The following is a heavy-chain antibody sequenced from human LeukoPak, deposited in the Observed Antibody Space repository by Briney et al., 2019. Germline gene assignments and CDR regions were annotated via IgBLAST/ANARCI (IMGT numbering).Heavy chain of an antibody. V-gene: IGHV4-38-2*02. D-gene: IGHD6-6*01. Sequence: SETLSLTCTVSGYSISSGYYWGWIRQPPGKGLEWIGSIYHSGSTYYNPSLKSRVTISVDTSKNQFSLKLSSVTAADTAVYYCARDWGVGGRPGYMDVWGKGTTVTVSS. J-gene: IGHJ6*03. CDR3: ARDWGVGGRPGYMDV. CDR1: GYSISSGYY. CDR2: IYHSGST.